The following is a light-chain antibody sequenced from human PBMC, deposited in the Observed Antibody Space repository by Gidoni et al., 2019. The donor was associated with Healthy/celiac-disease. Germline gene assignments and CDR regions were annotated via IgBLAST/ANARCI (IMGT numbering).Light chain of an antibody. CDR2: GAS. CDR3: QQYNNWPQT. V-gene: IGKV3-15*01. J-gene: IGKJ2*01. CDR1: QSVSSN. Sequence: EIVMTQSPATLSVSPGASATLSCRASQSVSSNLAWYQQKPGQAPRLLIYGASTRATGIPARFSGSGSGTEFTLTISSLQSEDFAVYYCQQYNNWPQTFGQGTKLEIK.